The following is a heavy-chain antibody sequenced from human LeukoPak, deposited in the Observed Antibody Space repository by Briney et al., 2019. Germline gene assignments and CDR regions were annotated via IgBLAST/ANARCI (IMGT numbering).Heavy chain of an antibody. CDR1: GGSISSYY. CDR3: ARDLDCGGDCYGGWFDP. V-gene: IGHV4-59*12. Sequence: PSETLSLTCTVSGGSISSYYWSWIRQPPGKGLEWIGYIYYSGSTNYNPSLKSRVTISVDTSKNQFSLKLSSVTAADTAVYYCARDLDCGGDCYGGWFDPWGQGTLVTVSS. J-gene: IGHJ5*02. D-gene: IGHD2-21*02. CDR2: IYYSGST.